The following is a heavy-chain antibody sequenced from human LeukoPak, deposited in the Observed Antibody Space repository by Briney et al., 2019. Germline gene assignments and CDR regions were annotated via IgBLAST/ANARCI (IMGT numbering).Heavy chain of an antibody. CDR3: ASRKYYYDSSGYPRLFAH. V-gene: IGHV4-31*03. CDR1: GGSISSGGYY. D-gene: IGHD3-22*01. CDR2: IYYSGST. Sequence: SQTLSLTCTVSGGSISSGGYYWSWIRQHPGKGLEWVGYIYYSGSTYYNPSLKRRVTLPVGTSKNQFSLKLSSVTAADPAVYYCASRKYYYDSSGYPRLFAHWGQGPLVPVPS. J-gene: IGHJ4*02.